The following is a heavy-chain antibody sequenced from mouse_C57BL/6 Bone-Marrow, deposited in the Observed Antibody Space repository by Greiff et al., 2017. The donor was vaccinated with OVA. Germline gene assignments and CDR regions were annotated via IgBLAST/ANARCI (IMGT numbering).Heavy chain of an antibody. CDR2: IHPSDSDT. Sequence: QVQLKQPGAELVKPGASVKVSCKASGYTFTSYWMHWVKQRPGQGLEWIGRIHPSDSDTNYNQKFKGKATLTVDKSSSTAYMQLSSLTSEDSAVYYCAMRHYGSSYGWYFDVWGTGTTVTVSS. CDR1: GYTFTSYW. D-gene: IGHD1-1*01. J-gene: IGHJ1*03. V-gene: IGHV1-74*01. CDR3: AMRHYGSSYGWYFDV.